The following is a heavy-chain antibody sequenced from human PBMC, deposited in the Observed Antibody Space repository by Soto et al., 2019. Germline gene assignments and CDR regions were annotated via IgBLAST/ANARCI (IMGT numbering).Heavy chain of an antibody. D-gene: IGHD2-15*01. V-gene: IGHV1-46*03. J-gene: IGHJ4*02. Sequence: ASVKVSCKASGYTFTQYYMHWVRQAPGQGLEWMGIINPSSDSTTYAQKFLGTVTMTRDTSTSTVYMELSSLRSEDTAVYYCGRGRGFCSGGPCPKYYIDYWGQGTRVTVSS. CDR2: INPSSDST. CDR1: GYTFTQYY. CDR3: GRGRGFCSGGPCPKYYIDY.